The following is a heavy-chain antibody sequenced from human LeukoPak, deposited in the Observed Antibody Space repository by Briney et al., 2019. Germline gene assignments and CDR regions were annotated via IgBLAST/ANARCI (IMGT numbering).Heavy chain of an antibody. CDR2: INPNSGGT. CDR1: GYTFTGYY. J-gene: IGHJ4*02. D-gene: IGHD2-15*01. CDR3: ARPYCSGGSCPPQ. V-gene: IGHV1-2*06. Sequence: ASVKVSCKAPGYTFTGYYMHWVRQAPGQGLEWMGRINPNSGGTNYAQKFQGRVTMTRDTSISTAYMELSRLRSDDTAVYYCARPYCSGGSCPPQWGQGTLVTVSS.